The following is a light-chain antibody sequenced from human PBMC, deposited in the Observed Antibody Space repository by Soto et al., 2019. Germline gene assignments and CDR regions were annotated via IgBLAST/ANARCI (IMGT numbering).Light chain of an antibody. J-gene: IGKJ4*01. CDR1: QSVSSSY. Sequence: EIVLTQSPGTLSLSPGERATLSCRASQSVSSSYLAWYQQKPGQAPRLLIYGASSRATGIPDRFSGSGSGTDFPLTISSLEPEDFALYYCQQYGSSPLTFGGGTTVDIK. V-gene: IGKV3-20*01. CDR3: QQYGSSPLT. CDR2: GAS.